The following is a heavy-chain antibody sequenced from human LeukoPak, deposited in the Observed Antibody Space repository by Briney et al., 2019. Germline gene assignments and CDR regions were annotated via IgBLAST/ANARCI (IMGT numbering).Heavy chain of an antibody. CDR2: ISSSGATI. V-gene: IGHV3-23*01. J-gene: IGHJ4*02. CDR1: GFTFANNA. CDR3: AKCAWFGDAPGGDY. Sequence: PGGSLRLSCAASGFTFANNAMSWVRQAPGKGLEWVSAISSSGATIYYADSVRGRFTVSRDNSKNTLYLQMNSLRAEDTALCYCAKCAWFGDAPGGDYWGQGTLVTVSS. D-gene: IGHD3-10*01.